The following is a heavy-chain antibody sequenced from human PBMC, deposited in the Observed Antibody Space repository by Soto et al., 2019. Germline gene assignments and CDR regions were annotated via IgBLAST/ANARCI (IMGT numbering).Heavy chain of an antibody. CDR2: ISSSSSTI. CDR1: GLSLSSYS. V-gene: IGHV3-48*02. D-gene: IGHD5-18*01. Sequence: GSLSLSCAASGLSLSSYSMNWVRQAPGKGLEWVSYISSSSSTIYYADSVKGRFTISRDNAKNSLYLQMNSLRDEDTAVYYCARDVDRGYSYGSGYYYYGMDVWGQGTTVTVSS. CDR3: ARDVDRGYSYGSGYYYYGMDV. J-gene: IGHJ6*02.